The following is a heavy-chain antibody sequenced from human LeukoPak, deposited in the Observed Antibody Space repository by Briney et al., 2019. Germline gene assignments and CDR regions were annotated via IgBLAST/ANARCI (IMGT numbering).Heavy chain of an antibody. CDR3: ARDRAGYFDY. Sequence: GGSLRLSCAASGFTFSSYSMNWVRRAPGKGLEWVSYTSSSSSTIYYADSVKGRFTISRDNAKNSLYLQMNSLRAEDTAVYYCARDRAGYFDYWGQGTLVTVSS. CDR2: TSSSSSTI. CDR1: GFTFSSYS. D-gene: IGHD6-13*01. V-gene: IGHV3-48*01. J-gene: IGHJ4*02.